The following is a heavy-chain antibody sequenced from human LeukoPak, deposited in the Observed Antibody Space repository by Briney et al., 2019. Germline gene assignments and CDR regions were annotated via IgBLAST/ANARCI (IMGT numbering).Heavy chain of an antibody. CDR3: ARQSAAAGDFDY. CDR2: IYYSGST. V-gene: IGHV4-59*08. J-gene: IGHJ4*02. CDR1: GGSISSYY. D-gene: IGHD6-13*01. Sequence: SETLSLTCTVSGGSISSYYWSWIRQPPGKGLEWIGYIYYSGSTNYNPSLKSRVTISVDTSKNQFSLKLSSVTAAATAVYYCARQSAAAGDFDYWGQGTLVTVSS.